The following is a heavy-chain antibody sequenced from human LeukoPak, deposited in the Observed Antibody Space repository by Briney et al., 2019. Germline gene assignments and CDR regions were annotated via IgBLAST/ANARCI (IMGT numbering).Heavy chain of an antibody. CDR2: IYYSGST. CDR1: GGSISSYY. CDR3: AREGGRRITMVRGVIAWFDP. Sequence: SETLSLTCTVSGGSISSYYWSWIRQPPGKGLEWIGYIYYSGSTNYNPSLKSRVTISVDTSKNQFSLKLSSVTAADTAVYYCAREGGRRITMVRGVIAWFDPWGQGALVTVSS. J-gene: IGHJ5*02. V-gene: IGHV4-59*01. D-gene: IGHD3-10*01.